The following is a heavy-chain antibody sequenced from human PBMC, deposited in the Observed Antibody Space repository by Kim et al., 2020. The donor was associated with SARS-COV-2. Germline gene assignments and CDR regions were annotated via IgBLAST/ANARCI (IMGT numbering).Heavy chain of an antibody. V-gene: IGHV4-31*03. Sequence: SETLSLTCTVSGGSISSGGYYWSWIRQHPGKGLEWIGYIYYSGSTYYNPSLKSRVTISVDTSKNQFSLKLSSVTAADTAVYYCARTGGPYYDSSGYTHWGQGTLVTVSS. CDR1: GGSISSGGYY. D-gene: IGHD3-22*01. J-gene: IGHJ4*02. CDR2: IYYSGST. CDR3: ARTGGPYYDSSGYTH.